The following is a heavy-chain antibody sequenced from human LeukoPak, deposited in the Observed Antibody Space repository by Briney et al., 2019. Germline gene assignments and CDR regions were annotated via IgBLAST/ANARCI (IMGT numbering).Heavy chain of an antibody. J-gene: IGHJ4*02. CDR2: INPNSGGT. CDR1: GYTFTGYY. Sequence: ASVKVSCKASGYTFTGYYMHWVRQAPGQGLEWMGWINPNSGGTNYAQKFQGRVTMTRDTSISTAYMELSRLRSDDTAVYYCARSVVPAALYFDYWGQGTLVTVSS. D-gene: IGHD2-2*01. V-gene: IGHV1-2*02. CDR3: ARSVVPAALYFDY.